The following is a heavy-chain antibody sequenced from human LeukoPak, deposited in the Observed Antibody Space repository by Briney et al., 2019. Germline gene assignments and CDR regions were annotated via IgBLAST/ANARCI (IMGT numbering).Heavy chain of an antibody. Sequence: ASVKVSCKASGYTFTGSYMHWLRQAPGQGLDWMGWINPNSGGTNYAQKFQGRVTMTRDTSIGTAYMELSRLTSDDTAVYYCSSTYSIVPSWGQGTLVTVSS. J-gene: IGHJ5*02. CDR2: INPNSGGT. D-gene: IGHD2/OR15-2a*01. V-gene: IGHV1-2*02. CDR1: GYTFTGSY. CDR3: SSTYSIVPS.